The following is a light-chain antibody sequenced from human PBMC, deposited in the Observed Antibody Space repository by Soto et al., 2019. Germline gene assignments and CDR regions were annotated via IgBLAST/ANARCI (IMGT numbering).Light chain of an antibody. J-gene: IGLJ1*01. CDR1: XXXXGAGYD. V-gene: IGLV1-40*01. Sequence: VLTQPPSVSXAXGXRXXISXTXXXXXXGAGYDVHWYQQLPGTAPKLLIYGNSNRPSGVPDRFSGSKSGTSASLAITGLQAEDEADYYCQSYDSSLSGYVFGTGTKLTVL. CDR3: QSYDSSLSGYV. CDR2: GNS.